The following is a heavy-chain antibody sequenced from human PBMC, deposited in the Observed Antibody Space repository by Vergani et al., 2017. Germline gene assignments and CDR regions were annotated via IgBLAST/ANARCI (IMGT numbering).Heavy chain of an antibody. V-gene: IGHV4-59*12. CDR2: IYSTGST. Sequence: QVQLEESGPGLVKPSETLSLTGTVSGGSLNTYYWSWIRQSPGKGLEWIGYIYSTGSTNYNPSLNSRVTMSVDTSKNQFSLKLSSVTAADTAVYYCARDTVPPQYYYYYYMDVWGKGTTVTVSS. CDR1: GGSLNTYY. D-gene: IGHD4-11*01. J-gene: IGHJ6*03. CDR3: ARDTVPPQYYYYYYMDV.